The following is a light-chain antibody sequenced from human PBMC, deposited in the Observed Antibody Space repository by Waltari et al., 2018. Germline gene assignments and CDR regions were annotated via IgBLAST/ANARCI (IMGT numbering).Light chain of an antibody. Sequence: IQVAQSPPSPSASVGDRVNITCRASQRVSSYLNWLQQKSGKVPQVLIYSASSLQPGAPSRFSGSGSGTDFTLTISSLQPEDFATYYCQQTYSVPHTFGQGTKLEIK. CDR3: QQTYSVPHT. CDR2: SAS. V-gene: IGKV1-39*01. J-gene: IGKJ2*01. CDR1: QRVSSY.